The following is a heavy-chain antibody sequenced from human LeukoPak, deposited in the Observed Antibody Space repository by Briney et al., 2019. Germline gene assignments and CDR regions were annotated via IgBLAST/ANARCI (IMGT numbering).Heavy chain of an antibody. J-gene: IGHJ6*03. CDR2: IYTSGST. Sequence: KPSQTLSLTCTVSGGSISSGSYYWSWIRQPAGKGLEWIGRIYTSGSTNYNPSLKSRVTISVDTSKNQFSLKLSSVTAADTAVYYCARDRIVVVPAAMGGYYYYYYMDVWGKGTTVTISS. CDR3: ARDRIVVVPAAMGGYYYYYYMDV. V-gene: IGHV4-61*02. D-gene: IGHD2-2*01. CDR1: GGSISSGSYY.